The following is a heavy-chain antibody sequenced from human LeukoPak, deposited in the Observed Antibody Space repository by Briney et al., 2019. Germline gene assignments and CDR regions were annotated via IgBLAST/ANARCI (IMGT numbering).Heavy chain of an antibody. CDR3: AGDR. J-gene: IGHJ4*02. CDR2: LYSGGAT. V-gene: IGHV3-53*01. CDR1: GFTVSSNY. Sequence: PGGSLRLSCAASGFTVSSNYMSWVRQPAGKGLEWVSVLYSGGATFYADSVKGRFTISRDTSKNTLYLQMNDLRAEDTAVYYCAGDRWGQGTLVTVSS.